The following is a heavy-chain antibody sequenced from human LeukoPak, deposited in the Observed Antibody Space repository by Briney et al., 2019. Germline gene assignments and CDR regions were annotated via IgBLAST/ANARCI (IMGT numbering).Heavy chain of an antibody. CDR1: GDSVSSNSAA. D-gene: IGHD6-19*01. CDR3: ARQMAGGYWYFDL. J-gene: IGHJ2*01. CDR2: TYYRSKWYN. V-gene: IGHV6-1*01. Sequence: SQTLSLTCAISGDSVSSNSAAWNWIRQSPSRGLEWLGRTYYRSKWYNDYAVSVKGRIAINPDTSKSQFSLQLDSVTPEDTAVYYCARQMAGGYWYFDLWGRGTLVTVPS.